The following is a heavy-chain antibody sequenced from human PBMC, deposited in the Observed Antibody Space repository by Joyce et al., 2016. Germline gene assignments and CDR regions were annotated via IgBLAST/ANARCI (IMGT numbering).Heavy chain of an antibody. J-gene: IGHJ5*02. V-gene: IGHV3-23*01. Sequence: EVQLLESGGGLVQPGGSLRLSCAASGFTFTTYALSWVRQAPGKGLEWVSGISGSGGRTFYSDSVKGRFTISRDNSKKTLYLQMNSLRSEDTAVYYCTKDLQTRDYGDSSEWLDPWGQGTLVIVSS. CDR3: TKDLQTRDYGDSSEWLDP. D-gene: IGHD4-17*01. CDR1: GFTFTTYA. CDR2: ISGSGGRT.